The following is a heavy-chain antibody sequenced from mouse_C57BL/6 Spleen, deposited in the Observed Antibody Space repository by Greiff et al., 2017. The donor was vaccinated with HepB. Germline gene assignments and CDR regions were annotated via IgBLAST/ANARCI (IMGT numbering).Heavy chain of an antibody. CDR1: GFTFSDYG. V-gene: IGHV5-17*01. J-gene: IGHJ2*01. Sequence: EVMLVESGGGLVKPGGSLKLSCAASGFTFSDYGMHWVRQAPEKGLEWVAYISSGSSTIYYAYTVKGRVTISRDNAKNTLFLQMTSLRSEATAIYYCAREDYAYYFDYWGQGTTLTVSS. CDR2: ISSGSSTI. D-gene: IGHD2-4*01. CDR3: AREDYAYYFDY.